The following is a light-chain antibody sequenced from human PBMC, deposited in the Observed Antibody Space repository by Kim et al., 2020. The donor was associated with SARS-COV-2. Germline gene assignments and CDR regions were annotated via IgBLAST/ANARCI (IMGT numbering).Light chain of an antibody. J-gene: IGKJ5*01. CDR3: QQYGTLERT. CDR1: RFFTSGY. V-gene: IGKV3-20*01. Sequence: LPGERATSAGRASRFFTSGYLAWYQQKTGQAPRLVIYGASSRATGIPDRFSGSGSGTDFTLTISRLEPEDFAVYYCQQYGTLERTFGQGTRLEIK. CDR2: GAS.